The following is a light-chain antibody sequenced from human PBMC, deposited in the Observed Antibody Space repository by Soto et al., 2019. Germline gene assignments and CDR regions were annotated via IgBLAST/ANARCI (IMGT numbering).Light chain of an antibody. CDR1: SSDIGRYEF. J-gene: IGLJ1*01. V-gene: IGLV2-8*01. CDR3: CSYAGTKYYV. Sequence: ALTQPPSASGSLGQSVTISCTGTSSDIGRYEFVSWYQHHPGKAPKLIISEVTERPSGVPDRFSGSKPGNTASLTVSGLQADDEADYFCCSYAGTKYYVFGTGTKVTVL. CDR2: EVT.